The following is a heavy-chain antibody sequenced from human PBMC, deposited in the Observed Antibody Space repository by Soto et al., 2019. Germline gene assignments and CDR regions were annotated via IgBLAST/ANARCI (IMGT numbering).Heavy chain of an antibody. J-gene: IGHJ3*02. CDR2: INAGNGNT. D-gene: IGHD3-10*01. CDR1: GYTFTSYT. V-gene: IGHV1-3*01. Sequence: ASVKVSCKASGYTFTSYTMHWVRQAPGQRLEWMGWINAGNGNTKYSQKFQGRVNITRDTSASTAYMELSSLRSEDTAVYYCARGLTMVRGVILDAFDIWGQGTMVTVSS. CDR3: ARGLTMVRGVILDAFDI.